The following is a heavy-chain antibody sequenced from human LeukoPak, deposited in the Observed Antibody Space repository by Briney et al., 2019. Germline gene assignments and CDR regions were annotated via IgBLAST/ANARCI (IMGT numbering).Heavy chain of an antibody. D-gene: IGHD6-13*01. Sequence: SETLSLTCAVYGGSFSGYYWSWIRQPPGKGLEWIGEINHSGSTNYNPSPKSRVTISVDTSKNQFSLKLSSVTAADTAVYYCARAAGIAPDWFDPWGQGTLVTVSS. CDR3: ARAAGIAPDWFDP. CDR1: GGSFSGYY. CDR2: INHSGST. V-gene: IGHV4-34*01. J-gene: IGHJ5*02.